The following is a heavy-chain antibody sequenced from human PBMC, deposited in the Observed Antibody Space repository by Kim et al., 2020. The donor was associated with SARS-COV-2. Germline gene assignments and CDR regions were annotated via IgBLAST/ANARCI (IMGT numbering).Heavy chain of an antibody. CDR3: ARDGVVPASDAFDI. V-gene: IGHV1-69*04. J-gene: IGHJ3*02. Sequence: AQKFQGRVTITADKFTSTAYMELSSLRSEDTAVYYCARDGVVPASDAFDIWGQGTMVTVSS. D-gene: IGHD2-15*01.